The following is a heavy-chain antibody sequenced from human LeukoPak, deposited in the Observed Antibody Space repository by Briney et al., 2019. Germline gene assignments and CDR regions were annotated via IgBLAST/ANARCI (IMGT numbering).Heavy chain of an antibody. CDR1: GDSISTYY. J-gene: IGHJ4*02. V-gene: IGHV4-4*07. Sequence: PSETLSLTCAFSGDSISTYYWSWIRQPAGKGLEWIGRISSSGTSNYNPSLESRVTLSLDTSNNHFSLNLSSVTAADTAVYYCARTGGYNSPLGYWGQGTLVTVSS. CDR3: ARTGGYNSPLGY. D-gene: IGHD5-24*01. CDR2: ISSSGTS.